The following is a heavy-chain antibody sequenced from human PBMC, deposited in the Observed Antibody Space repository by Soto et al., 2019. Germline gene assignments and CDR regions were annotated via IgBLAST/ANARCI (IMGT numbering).Heavy chain of an antibody. CDR3: ARGHYYYGMDV. CDR1: NGSVGSGTYS. Sequence: SETLSLTCTVSNGSVGSGTYSWSWVRQPPGKGLEWIGYIYYSGTTYYTPSLKSRLTMSMDRANDHFSLNLTSVTAADTAVYFCARGHYYYGMDVWGQGITVTVS. CDR2: IYYSGTT. V-gene: IGHV4-30-2*01. J-gene: IGHJ6*02.